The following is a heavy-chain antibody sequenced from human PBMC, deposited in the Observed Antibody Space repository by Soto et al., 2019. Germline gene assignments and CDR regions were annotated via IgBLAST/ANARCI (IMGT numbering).Heavy chain of an antibody. CDR3: ARDKVVVTATNYYYYGMDV. J-gene: IGHJ6*02. CDR1: GFTVSSNY. V-gene: IGHV3-66*01. Sequence: EVQLVESGGGLVQPGGSLRLSCAASGFTVSSNYMSWVRQAPGKGLEWVSVIYSGGSTYYADSVKGRFTISRDNSKNTLYLQMNSLRAEDTAVYYCARDKVVVTATNYYYYGMDVWGQGTTVTVSS. D-gene: IGHD2-21*02. CDR2: IYSGGST.